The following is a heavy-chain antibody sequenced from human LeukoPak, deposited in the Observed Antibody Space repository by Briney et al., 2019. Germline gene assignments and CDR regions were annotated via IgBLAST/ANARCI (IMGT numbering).Heavy chain of an antibody. CDR1: GYSLSSGYY. Sequence: PSETLSLTCIVSGYSLSSGYYWGWIRQLPGKGLEWIGNIHHSGSTYYNPSLKSRVTISVDTSKNQLSLKLSSVTAADTAVYYCARVAAGIGFFQHWGQGTLVTVSS. CDR3: ARVAAGIGFFQH. CDR2: IHHSGST. J-gene: IGHJ1*01. D-gene: IGHD6-13*01. V-gene: IGHV4-38-2*02.